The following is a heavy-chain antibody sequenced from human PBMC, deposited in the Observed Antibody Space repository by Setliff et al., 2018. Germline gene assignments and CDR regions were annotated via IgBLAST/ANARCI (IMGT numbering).Heavy chain of an antibody. Sequence: ASVKVSCKASGGTFSSKAISWVRQAPGQGLEWMGWLSASNGNRNNAQKFQGRVTMTTDTSTSTAYMELRSLGSDDTAVDYCARDSPTVVTHLRVFDIWGQGTRVTVSS. CDR1: GGTFSSKA. CDR2: LSASNGNR. CDR3: ARDSPTVVTHLRVFDI. V-gene: IGHV1-18*01. J-gene: IGHJ3*02. D-gene: IGHD4-17*01.